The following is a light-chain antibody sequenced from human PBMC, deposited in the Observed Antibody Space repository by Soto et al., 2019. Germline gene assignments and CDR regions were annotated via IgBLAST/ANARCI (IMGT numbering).Light chain of an antibody. J-gene: IGLJ2*01. Sequence: QSVLTQPPSVSGAPGQRVTISCTGSSSNIGAGYDVHWYQQLPGTAPKLLIYGNSNRPSGVPDRFSGSKSGTSASLAITGLQAEDEPDYYCQSYASGLSGWKVFGGGPTLTV. CDR2: GNS. CDR1: SSNIGAGYD. CDR3: QSYASGLSGWKV. V-gene: IGLV1-40*01.